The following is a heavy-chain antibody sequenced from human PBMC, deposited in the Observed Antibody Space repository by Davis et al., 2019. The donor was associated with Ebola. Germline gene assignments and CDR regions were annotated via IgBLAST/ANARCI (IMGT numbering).Heavy chain of an antibody. V-gene: IGHV3-48*03. D-gene: IGHD5-12*01. CDR1: GFTFSSYE. J-gene: IGHJ4*02. CDR2: ISSSGSTI. Sequence: GGSLRLSCAASGFTFSSYEMNWVRQAPGKGLEWVSYISSSGSTIYYADSVKGRFTISRDNAKNSLYLQMNSLKTEDTAVYYCTRVNGYDLSGFDYWGQGTLVTVSS. CDR3: TRVNGYDLSGFDY.